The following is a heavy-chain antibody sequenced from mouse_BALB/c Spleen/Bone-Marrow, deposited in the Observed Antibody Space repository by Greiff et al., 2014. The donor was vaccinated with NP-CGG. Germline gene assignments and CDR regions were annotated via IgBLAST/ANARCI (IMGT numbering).Heavy chain of an antibody. CDR3: AHDAPFTC. D-gene: IGHD2-3*01. V-gene: IGHV14-3*02. CDR1: GFNIKDTF. J-gene: IGHJ3*01. CDR2: IDPASGNT. Sequence: VQLKESGADLVKPGASVKLSCTTSGFNIKDTFMHWVKQRPEQGLEWIGRIDPASGNTKYDPKFQGKATIIADTSSNKVSLQLSGLTSEDTAVYYCAHDAPFTCWGQGTLVTVSA.